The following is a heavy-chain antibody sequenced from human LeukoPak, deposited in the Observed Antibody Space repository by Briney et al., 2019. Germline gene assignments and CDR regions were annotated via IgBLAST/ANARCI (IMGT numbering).Heavy chain of an antibody. V-gene: IGHV1-46*01. CDR1: VYSFTNYY. CDR3: ARETPHGIDV. J-gene: IGHJ6*02. Sequence: AAVKVSCKACVYSFTNYYVHSVRQAPGQGPEWMGMIYPIGGTTTYAQKLQGRVTMTRNTSTSTLYMELSSLRSEDTAVYDGARETPHGIDVWGQGTTVTVSS. CDR2: IYPIGGTT.